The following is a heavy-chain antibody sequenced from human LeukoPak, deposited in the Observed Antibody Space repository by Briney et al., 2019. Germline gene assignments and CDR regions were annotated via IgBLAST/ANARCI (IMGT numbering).Heavy chain of an antibody. D-gene: IGHD5-18*01. CDR1: GGSISSGGYY. CDR3: ARVWKDTAMIHFDY. J-gene: IGHJ4*02. CDR2: IYYSGST. Sequence: SETLSLTCTVSGGSISSGGYYWSWIRQHPGKGLEWIGYIYYSGSTYYNPSLKGRVTISVDTSKNQSSLKLSSVTAADTAVYYCARVWKDTAMIHFDYWGQGTLVTVSS. V-gene: IGHV4-31*03.